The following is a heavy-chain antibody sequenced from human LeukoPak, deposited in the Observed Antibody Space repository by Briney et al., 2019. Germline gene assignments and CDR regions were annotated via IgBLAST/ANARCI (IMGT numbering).Heavy chain of an antibody. CDR3: AKTFFFDNSGYYLDS. J-gene: IGHJ4*02. V-gene: IGHV3-23*01. Sequence: GSLRLSCAASGFTFSSHAMAWVRHAPGKGLEWVSVISGSGGTTFYTDSVKGRFTISRDNSKNTLNLQMRSLRADDTALYYCAKTFFFDNSGYYLDSWGQGTLVTVSS. D-gene: IGHD3-22*01. CDR2: ISGSGGTT. CDR1: GFTFSSHA.